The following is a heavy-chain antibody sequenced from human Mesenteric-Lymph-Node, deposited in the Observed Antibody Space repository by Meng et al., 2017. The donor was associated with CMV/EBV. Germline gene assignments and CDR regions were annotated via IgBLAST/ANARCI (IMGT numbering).Heavy chain of an antibody. D-gene: IGHD6-19*01. CDR2: ISTSGDKT. Sequence: GESLKISCAASGFSFSNFAMTWVRQAPGQGLQWVSGISTSGDKTYYADSVKGRFTISRDNSRNTLYLYMNGLRAEDTALYYCAKDRDNSVWYGRNFFVSWGPGTLVTVSS. CDR3: AKDRDNSVWYGRNFFVS. J-gene: IGHJ4*02. CDR1: GFSFSNFA. V-gene: IGHV3-23*01.